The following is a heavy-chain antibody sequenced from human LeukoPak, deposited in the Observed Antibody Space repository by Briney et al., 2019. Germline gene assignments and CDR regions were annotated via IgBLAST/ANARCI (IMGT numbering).Heavy chain of an antibody. CDR2: ISYDGSNK. J-gene: IGHJ4*02. CDR3: ARDVRQWLVLDY. Sequence: HPGGSLRLSCAASGFTFSSYAMHWVRQAPGKGLEWMAVISYDGSNKYYADSVKGRFTISRDNSKNTLYLQMNSLRAEDTAVYYCARDVRQWLVLDYWGQGTLVTVSS. D-gene: IGHD6-19*01. CDR1: GFTFSSYA. V-gene: IGHV3-30*04.